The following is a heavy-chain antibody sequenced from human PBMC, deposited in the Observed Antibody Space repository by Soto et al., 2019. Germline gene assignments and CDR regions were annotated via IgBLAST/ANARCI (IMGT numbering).Heavy chain of an antibody. Sequence: ASVKVSCKASGYTFTSYAMHWVRQAPGQRLEWMGWINAGNGNTKYSQKFQGRVTITRDTSASTAYMELSSLRSEDTAVYYCARDLFCSSTSCPVGKYFQHWGQGTLVTVSS. CDR1: GYTFTSYA. J-gene: IGHJ1*01. CDR3: ARDLFCSSTSCPVGKYFQH. V-gene: IGHV1-3*01. D-gene: IGHD2-2*01. CDR2: INAGNGNT.